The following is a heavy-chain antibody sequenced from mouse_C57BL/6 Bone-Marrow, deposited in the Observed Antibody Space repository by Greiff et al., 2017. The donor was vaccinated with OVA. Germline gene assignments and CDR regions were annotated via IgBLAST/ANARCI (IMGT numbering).Heavy chain of an antibody. CDR3: ARPHGSSYFDY. V-gene: IGHV1-81*01. D-gene: IGHD1-1*01. Sequence: VQLQQSGAELARPGASVKLSCKASGYTFTSYGISWVKQRTGQGLEWIGEIYPRSGNTYYNEKFKGKATLTADKSSSTAYMELRSLTSEDSAVYFCARPHGSSYFDYWGQGTTLTVSS. J-gene: IGHJ2*01. CDR2: IYPRSGNT. CDR1: GYTFTSYG.